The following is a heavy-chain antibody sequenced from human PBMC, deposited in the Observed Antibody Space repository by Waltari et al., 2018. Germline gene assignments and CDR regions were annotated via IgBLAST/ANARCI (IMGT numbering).Heavy chain of an antibody. CDR1: DYSFTSYW. CDR2: IYPVESDT. CDR3: ASPRITGTVAFDI. D-gene: IGHD1-7*01. V-gene: IGHV5-51*03. Sequence: EVQLVQSGAEVKKPGESLKISCKGSDYSFTSYWIGWARQMPGKGLEWGGIIYPVESDTRYSPSFQGQVTISADKSSSTAYRQWSSLKASDTAMYYCASPRITGTVAFDIWGQGTMVTVSS. J-gene: IGHJ3*02.